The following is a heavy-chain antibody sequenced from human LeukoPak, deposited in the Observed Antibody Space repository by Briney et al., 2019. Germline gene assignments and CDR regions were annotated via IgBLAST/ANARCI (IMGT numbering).Heavy chain of an antibody. D-gene: IGHD2-15*01. J-gene: IGHJ6*03. CDR1: GFTFSSSW. Sequence: GGSLRLSCVASGFTFSSSWMSWVRQGPGKGLEWVASINQDEIHYVDAVRGRFTISRDNAKNSLYLQMISLRAEDTAVYYCASTLCSGDNCYFDYYYYMDVWGKGTTVTISS. CDR3: ASTLCSGDNCYFDYYYYMDV. V-gene: IGHV3-7*01. CDR2: INQDEI.